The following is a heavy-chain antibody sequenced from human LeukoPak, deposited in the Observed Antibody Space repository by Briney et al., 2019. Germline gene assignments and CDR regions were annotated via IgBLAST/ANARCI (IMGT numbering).Heavy chain of an antibody. J-gene: IGHJ4*02. D-gene: IGHD2-2*03. CDR2: IIPLFGTP. V-gene: IGHV1-69*05. CDR1: GGTFSSYT. CDR3: AREWEVGIVVVPAALLGA. Sequence: GASVKVSCKASGGTFSSYTISWVRQAPGQGLEWMGGIIPLFGTPDYAQKFQGRVTMTRDTSTSTVYMELSSLRSEDTAVYYCAREWEVGIVVVPAALLGAWGQGTLVTVSS.